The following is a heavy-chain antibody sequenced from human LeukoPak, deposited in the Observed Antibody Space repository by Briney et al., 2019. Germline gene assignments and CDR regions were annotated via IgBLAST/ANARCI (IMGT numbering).Heavy chain of an antibody. CDR3: AREIVGGFNPGAY. D-gene: IGHD1-14*01. Sequence: PSETLSLTCTVSPDSTTSNFWSWVRQPPGQGLEWIGEIHRSGCTNYNPSLQSRVTISIDRSKNQIALELSSVTAADTAVYYCAREIVGGFNPGAYWGQGTLVTVSS. CDR2: IHRSGCT. CDR1: PDSTTSNF. V-gene: IGHV4-4*02. J-gene: IGHJ4*02.